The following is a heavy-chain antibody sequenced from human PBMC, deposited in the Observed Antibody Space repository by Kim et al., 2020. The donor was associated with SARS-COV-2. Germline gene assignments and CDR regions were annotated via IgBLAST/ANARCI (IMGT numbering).Heavy chain of an antibody. V-gene: IGHV1-46*01. CDR3: ARDAVGATSPDY. Sequence: IYAQKFRGRVTMTRDTSTSTVYMELSSLRSEDTAVYYCARDAVGATSPDYWGQGTLVTVSS. D-gene: IGHD1-26*01. J-gene: IGHJ4*02.